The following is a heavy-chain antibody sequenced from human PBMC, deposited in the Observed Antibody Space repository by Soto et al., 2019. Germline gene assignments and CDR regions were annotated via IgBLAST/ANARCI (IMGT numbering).Heavy chain of an antibody. Sequence: PSVILSLTCIVTGGSSRRYGWSLIRPTPGTGLEWIGYAYYSGDTGYNPSLKSRVTMAVDTSKNQVSLKLSSVTAADTAVYYCARDRSTYGGGGKGEVKENWFDPWGQG. CDR2: AYYSGDT. J-gene: IGHJ5*02. D-gene: IGHD2-8*01. V-gene: IGHV4-59*01. CDR3: ARDRSTYGGGGKGEVKENWFDP. CDR1: GGSSRRYG.